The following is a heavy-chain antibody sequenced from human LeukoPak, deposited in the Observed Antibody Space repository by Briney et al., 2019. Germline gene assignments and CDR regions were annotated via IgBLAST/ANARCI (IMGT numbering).Heavy chain of an antibody. CDR3: ARDSPFYYYGSGSYYNRLDY. D-gene: IGHD3-10*01. V-gene: IGHV3-7*01. CDR2: IKQDGSEK. CDR1: GFTLSSYW. Sequence: GGSLRLSCAASGFTLSSYWMTWVRQAPGKVLELVAKIKQDGSEKYYVDSVKGRFTMSRDNAKNSLNLQMSSLRAEDTSVYYRARDSPFYYYGSGSYYNRLDYWGQGSLVTVSS. J-gene: IGHJ4*02.